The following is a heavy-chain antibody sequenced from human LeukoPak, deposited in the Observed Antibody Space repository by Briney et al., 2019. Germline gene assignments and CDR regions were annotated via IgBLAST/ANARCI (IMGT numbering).Heavy chain of an antibody. J-gene: IGHJ4*02. CDR1: GYTFSTYW. V-gene: IGHV3-74*01. CDR3: TRDTFGARDS. D-gene: IGHD2-21*02. CDR2: INEDGSSR. Sequence: SGGSLRLSCAASGYTFSTYWMHWVRHGPGKGLVWVSRINEDGSSRSYADSVRGRFTISRDNAENTLYLQMNSLRAEDTAVYYCTRDTFGARDSRGQGTLVTVSS.